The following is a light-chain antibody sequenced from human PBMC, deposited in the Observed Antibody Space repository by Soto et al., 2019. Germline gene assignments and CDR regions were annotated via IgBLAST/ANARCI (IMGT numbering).Light chain of an antibody. V-gene: IGLV2-14*01. CDR1: SSDVGASNY. CDR3: SSFTGSSLYV. Sequence: QSVLTQPASVSGSPGQSITISRAGTSSDVGASNYVSWYQQLPGKAPKLMIYDVSDRPSGVSNRFSGSKSGNTASLTISGLQAEDEADYYCSSFTGSSLYVFGTGTKVTVL. CDR2: DVS. J-gene: IGLJ1*01.